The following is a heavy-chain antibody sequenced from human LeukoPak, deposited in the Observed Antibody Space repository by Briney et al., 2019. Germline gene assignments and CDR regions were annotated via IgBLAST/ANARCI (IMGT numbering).Heavy chain of an antibody. Sequence: SETLSLTCTVSGGSISSSSYYWGWIRQPPGKGLEWIGSIYYSGSTYYNTSLKSRVTISVDTSKNQFSLKLSSVTAADTAVYYCARINSSSWYLDYYYYMDVWGKGTTVTVSS. J-gene: IGHJ6*03. D-gene: IGHD6-13*01. CDR1: GGSISSSSYY. V-gene: IGHV4-39*07. CDR3: ARINSSSWYLDYYYYMDV. CDR2: IYYSGST.